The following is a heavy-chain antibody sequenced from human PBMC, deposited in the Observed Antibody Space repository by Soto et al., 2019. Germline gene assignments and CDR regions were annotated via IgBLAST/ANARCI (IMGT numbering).Heavy chain of an antibody. CDR1: GFSLSTSGMC. V-gene: IGHV2-70*01. CDR3: ARINWNDAYYYYGMDV. D-gene: IGHD1-20*01. Sequence: SGPTLVNPTQTLTLTCTFSGFSLSTSGMCVSWIRQPPGKALEWLALIDWDDDKYYSTSLKTRLTISKDTSKNQVVLTMTNMDPVDTATYYCARINWNDAYYYYGMDVWGQGTTVTVSS. J-gene: IGHJ6*02. CDR2: IDWDDDK.